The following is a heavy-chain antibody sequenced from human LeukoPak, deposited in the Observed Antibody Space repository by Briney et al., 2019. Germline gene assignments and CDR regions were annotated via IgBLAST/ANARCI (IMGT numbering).Heavy chain of an antibody. CDR2: INSDGST. V-gene: IGHV3-74*01. D-gene: IGHD3-16*01. CDR3: ATDGAYGLTY. Sequence: PGGSLRLSCAASGVSFIRTWMHWVRQAPEKGLVWVSYINSDGSTTYEDSVKGRFTISRDNTKDMVYLQMNSLRAEDTAVYYCATDGAYGLTYWGQGALVTVS. CDR1: GVSFIRTW. J-gene: IGHJ4*02.